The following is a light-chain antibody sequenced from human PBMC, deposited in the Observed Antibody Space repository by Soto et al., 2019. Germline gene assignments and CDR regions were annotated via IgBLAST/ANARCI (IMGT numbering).Light chain of an antibody. CDR3: QQRSTWPRT. CDR1: QSVSSY. V-gene: IGKV3-11*01. CDR2: DTS. J-gene: IGKJ1*01. Sequence: EIVLTQSPGILSLSPGERATLSCRASQSVSSYLAWYQQKPGQAPRLLIYDTSNRATGIPARFSGSGSGTDFTLTISRLEPEDFATYYCQQRSTWPRTFGQGTKVEVK.